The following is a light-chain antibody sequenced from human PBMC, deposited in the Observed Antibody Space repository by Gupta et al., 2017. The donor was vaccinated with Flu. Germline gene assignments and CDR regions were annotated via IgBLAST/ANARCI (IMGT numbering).Light chain of an antibody. CDR3: QQTDNLPLT. CDR2: DVS. J-gene: IGKJ4*01. V-gene: IGKV1-33*01. CDR1: QDIDNY. Sequence: IHMTQSPSSLSASVGDRVTITCQASQDIDNYLNWYQQKPGKAPKLLIYDVSYLKAGVPSRFSGSGSGTVFTLTISSLQPEDIATYYCQQTDNLPLTFGGGTKVEIK.